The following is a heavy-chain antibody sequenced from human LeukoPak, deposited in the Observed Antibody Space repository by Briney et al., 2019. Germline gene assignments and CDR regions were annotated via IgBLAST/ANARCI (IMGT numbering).Heavy chain of an antibody. J-gene: IGHJ4*03. CDR1: GYTFTSYA. CDR2: INAGNGNT. D-gene: IGHD1-26*01. Sequence: ASVKVSCKASGYTFTSYAVHWVRQAPGQRLEWMGWINAGNGNTKYSQKFQGRVTITRDTSASTAHMELSSLRSEDTAVYYCARKNYSGSYFGSWGQGTLVTVSS. CDR3: ARKNYSGSYFGS. V-gene: IGHV1-3*01.